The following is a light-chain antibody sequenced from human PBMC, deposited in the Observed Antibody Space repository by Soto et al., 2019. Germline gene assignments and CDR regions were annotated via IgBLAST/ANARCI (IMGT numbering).Light chain of an antibody. CDR3: NSYTSSSTDV. J-gene: IGLJ1*01. V-gene: IGLV2-14*01. Sequence: QSVLTQPASVSGSPGQSITISCTGTSSDVGGYNHVSWYQQHPGKAPELMIYEVSNRPSGVSNRFSGSKSGNTASLTISGLQDEDEADYYCNSYTSSSTDVFGTGTKLTVL. CDR2: EVS. CDR1: SSDVGGYNH.